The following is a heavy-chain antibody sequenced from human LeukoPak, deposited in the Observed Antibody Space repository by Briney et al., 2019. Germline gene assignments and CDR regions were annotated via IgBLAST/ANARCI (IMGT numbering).Heavy chain of an antibody. Sequence: GGSLRLSCAASAFTFSSNSMNWVSQDPGKGLEWVANINQDGSQKNYVDSVQGRFTFSRDNAENSMFLQMNYVSAADTGVYFCARDATRGGDVDHGGQGALATVSS. CDR2: INQDGSQK. D-gene: IGHD3-16*01. CDR3: ARDATRGGDVDH. CDR1: AFTFSSNS. V-gene: IGHV3-7*01. J-gene: IGHJ4*02.